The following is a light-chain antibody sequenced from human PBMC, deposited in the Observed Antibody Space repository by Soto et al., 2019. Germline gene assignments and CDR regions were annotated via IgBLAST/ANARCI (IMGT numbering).Light chain of an antibody. J-gene: IGLJ2*01. Sequence: QSALTQPPSASGSPGQSVTISCTGTSSDVGGYNYVSWYQQHPGKAPKLMIYEVSKRPSGVPDRFSGSKSGNTASLTVSGLQAEDEADCYCSSYAGSNNFGVFGGGTKLTVL. CDR1: SSDVGGYNY. CDR3: SSYAGSNNFGV. CDR2: EVS. V-gene: IGLV2-8*01.